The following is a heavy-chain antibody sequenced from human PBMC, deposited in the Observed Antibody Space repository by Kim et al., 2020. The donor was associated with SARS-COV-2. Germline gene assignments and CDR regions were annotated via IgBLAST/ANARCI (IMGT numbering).Heavy chain of an antibody. CDR3: ARGLAQLSDY. J-gene: IGHJ4*02. V-gene: IGHV4-34*01. D-gene: IGHD6-6*01. CDR2: ST. Sequence: STNYNPSLKSRVTISVDTSKTQFSLKLSSVTAADTAVYYCARGLAQLSDYWGQGTLVTVSS.